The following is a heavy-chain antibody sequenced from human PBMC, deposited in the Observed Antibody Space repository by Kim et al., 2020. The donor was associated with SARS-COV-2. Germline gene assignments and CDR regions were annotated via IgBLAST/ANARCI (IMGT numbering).Heavy chain of an antibody. CDR2: IYYSGST. D-gene: IGHD2-2*01. Sequence: SETLSLTCTVSGGSISSGGYYWSWIRQHPGKGLEWIGYIYYSGSTYYNPSLKSRVTISVDTSKNQFSLKLSSVTAADTAVYYCARDLAYCSSTSCYGMDVWGQGTTVTVSS. V-gene: IGHV4-31*03. CDR1: GGSISSGGYY. J-gene: IGHJ6*02. CDR3: ARDLAYCSSTSCYGMDV.